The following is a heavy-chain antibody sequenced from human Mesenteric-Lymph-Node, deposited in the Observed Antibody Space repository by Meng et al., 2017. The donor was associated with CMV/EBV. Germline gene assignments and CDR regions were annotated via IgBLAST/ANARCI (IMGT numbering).Heavy chain of an antibody. D-gene: IGHD3-3*01. CDR2: MSYDGNNK. CDR3: ARDWREELWSGSSRNFQH. J-gene: IGHJ1*01. V-gene: IGHV3-30-3*01. Sequence: MDWDRQALGKGLEWVELMSYDGNNKHYADFVKGRLTITRDNSKNTVHLQMNSLRPEDTALYFCARDWREELWSGSSRNFQHWGQGTLVTVSS.